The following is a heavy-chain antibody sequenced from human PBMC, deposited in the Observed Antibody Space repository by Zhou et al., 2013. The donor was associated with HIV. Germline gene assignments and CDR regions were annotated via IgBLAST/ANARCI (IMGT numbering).Heavy chain of an antibody. V-gene: IGHV1-2*02. CDR1: GYTFTGYY. CDR2: IHPNNGAT. CDR3: VRYGDYTPFDY. J-gene: IGHJ4*02. D-gene: IGHD4-17*01. Sequence: QVQLVQSGAEVKKPGASVKVSCKVSGYTFTGYYLHWVRQAPGQGLEWLGWIHPNNGATKFAQKFQGRVTMTRDASISTAYMDLTGLISDDAAVYYCVRYGDYTPFDYWGQGTLLTVSS.